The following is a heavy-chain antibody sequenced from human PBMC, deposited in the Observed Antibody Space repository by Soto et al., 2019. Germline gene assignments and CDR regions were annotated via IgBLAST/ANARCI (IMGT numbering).Heavy chain of an antibody. D-gene: IGHD3-3*01. Sequence: QLQLQESGPGLVKPSETVSLACTVSGGSISSSSSYWGWIRQPPGKGLEWIGSLNSGGSTYYNPSLKGRFTISVDTSKNQFSRELSSVTAADTAVYFCAKTGFWSDYRVADYWGHGTLVTVSS. CDR3: AKTGFWSDYRVADY. CDR1: GGSISSSSSY. J-gene: IGHJ4*01. V-gene: IGHV4-39*01. CDR2: LNSGGST.